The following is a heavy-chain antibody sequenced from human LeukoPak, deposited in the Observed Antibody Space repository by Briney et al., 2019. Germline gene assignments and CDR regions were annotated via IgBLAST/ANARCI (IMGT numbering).Heavy chain of an antibody. V-gene: IGHV3-11*04. CDR1: GFTFSYAW. J-gene: IGHJ4*02. CDR2: ISRTGNSI. D-gene: IGHD6-13*01. Sequence: GGSLRLSCAASGFTFSYAWMNWVRLAPGKGLEWISYISRTGNSIYYADSVKGRFTISRDSAKNSLYLQMNSLRAEDTAVYYCARGPYSSNWYVDYWGQGTLVTVAS. CDR3: ARGPYSSNWYVDY.